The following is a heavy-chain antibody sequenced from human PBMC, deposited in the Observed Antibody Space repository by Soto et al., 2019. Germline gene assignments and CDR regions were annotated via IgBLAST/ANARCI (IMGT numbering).Heavy chain of an antibody. D-gene: IGHD3-22*01. V-gene: IGHV5-51*01. CDR1: GYSFTSYW. CDR3: ARRRDHYYDSSGHYRHTAYYYYGMDV. CDR2: IYPGDSDT. J-gene: IGHJ6*02. Sequence: PGESLKISCKGSGYSFTSYWIGWVRQMPGKGLEWMGIIYPGDSDTRYSPSFQGQVTISADKSISTAYLQWSSLKASDTAMYYCARRRDHYYDSSGHYRHTAYYYYGMDVWGQGTPVSVS.